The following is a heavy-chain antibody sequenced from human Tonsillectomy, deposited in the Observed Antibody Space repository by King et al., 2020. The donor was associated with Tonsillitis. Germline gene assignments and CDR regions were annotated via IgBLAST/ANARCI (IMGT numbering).Heavy chain of an antibody. Sequence: QLVQSGAEVKKPGSSVXGSCKXSGDXXXXYSFSWVRQAPGQGLEWMGAISPLFHKAIYEQKFQGRVTFTADESATTAYMELGSLSXADTARFFCARXQXXRLHFDHXXQGTXVTVS. CDR2: ISPLFHKA. CDR3: ARXQXXRLHFDH. J-gene: IGHJ5*02. D-gene: IGHD6-25*01. CDR1: GDXXXXYS. V-gene: IGHV1-69*12.